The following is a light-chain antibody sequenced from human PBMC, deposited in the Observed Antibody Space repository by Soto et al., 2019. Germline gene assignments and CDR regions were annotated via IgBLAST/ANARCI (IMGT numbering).Light chain of an antibody. CDR1: TSDVGGYNF. CDR2: EVS. J-gene: IGLJ1*01. CDR3: SSYTSSGTRV. V-gene: IGLV2-14*01. Sequence: QSVLTQPASVSGSPGQSITISCTGTTSDVGGYNFVSWYQLHPGKAPKLMIFEVSNRPSGVSNRFSGSKSGNTASLPISGLQAEDEADYYCSSYTSSGTRVFGTGTKVTVL.